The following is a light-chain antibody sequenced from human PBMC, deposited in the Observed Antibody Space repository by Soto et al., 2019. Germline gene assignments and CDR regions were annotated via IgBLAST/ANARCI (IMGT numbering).Light chain of an antibody. Sequence: EIMLTQSPATLFLSPGERATLSCRASQSVSSYLAWYQQKPGQAPRLLIYDASNRATGIPARFSGSGSGTDFTLTISSLEPEDFAVYYCQQRSNWPPLFGPGTKVDIK. CDR3: QQRSNWPPL. J-gene: IGKJ3*01. CDR1: QSVSSY. V-gene: IGKV3-11*01. CDR2: DAS.